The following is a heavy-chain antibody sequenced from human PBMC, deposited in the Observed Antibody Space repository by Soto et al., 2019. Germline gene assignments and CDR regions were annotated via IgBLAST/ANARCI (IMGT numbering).Heavy chain of an antibody. V-gene: IGHV3-7*01. J-gene: IGHJ1*01. CDR1: GFSFSSYW. D-gene: IGHD3-16*02. Sequence: EVQLVESGGDLVQPGGSLRLSCAASGFSFSSYWMSWVRQAPGKGLEWVASIKDDGSDKQYADSVKGRFTISRDNAWSSLYLQLNSLRAEDTGVYYCVKDYRGVWGQGTLVNVSS. CDR3: VKDYRGV. CDR2: IKDDGSDK.